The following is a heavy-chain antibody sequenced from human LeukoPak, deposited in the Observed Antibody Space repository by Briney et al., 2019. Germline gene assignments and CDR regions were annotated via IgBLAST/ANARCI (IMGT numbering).Heavy chain of an antibody. CDR1: GFTFSSYG. V-gene: IGHV3-33*01. D-gene: IGHD3-9*01. Sequence: QPGRSLRLSCAASGFTFSSYGMHWVRQAPGKGLEWVAVIWYDGSNKYYADSVKGRFTISRDNSKNTLYLQMNSLRAEDTAVYYCARDPIETLNYDILTGYLDYWGQGTLVTVSS. CDR3: ARDPIETLNYDILTGYLDY. J-gene: IGHJ4*02. CDR2: IWYDGSNK.